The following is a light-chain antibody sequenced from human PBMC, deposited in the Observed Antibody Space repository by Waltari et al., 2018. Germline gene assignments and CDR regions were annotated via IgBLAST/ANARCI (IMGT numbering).Light chain of an antibody. Sequence: VILTQSPATLSLSPGERATLSCRASQSVGIYLAWYQQKPGQAPRLLIHSASSRATGSPDRFSGSGSGTEFTLTISSLEPEDVGVYHCYQHSSGYSFGQGTKVEIK. J-gene: IGKJ2*03. CDR1: QSVGIY. CDR3: YQHSSGYS. CDR2: SAS. V-gene: IGKV3-11*01.